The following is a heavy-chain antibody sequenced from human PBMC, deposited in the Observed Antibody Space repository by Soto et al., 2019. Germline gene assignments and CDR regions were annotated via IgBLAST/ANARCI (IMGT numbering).Heavy chain of an antibody. D-gene: IGHD6-19*01. J-gene: IGHJ4*02. Sequence: PGGSLRLSCAASGFTFSSYAMHWVRKAPGKGLEWVAVISYDGSNKYYADSVKGRFTISRDNSKNTLYLQMNSLRAEDTAVYYCARDWVAVAGTDYWGQGALVTVSS. CDR2: ISYDGSNK. CDR3: ARDWVAVAGTDY. V-gene: IGHV3-30-3*01. CDR1: GFTFSSYA.